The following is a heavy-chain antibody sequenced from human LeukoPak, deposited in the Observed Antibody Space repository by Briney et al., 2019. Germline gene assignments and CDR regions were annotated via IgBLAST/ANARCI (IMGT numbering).Heavy chain of an antibody. CDR2: LYSDGNT. Sequence: GGSLRLSCAASGFTVITNDMTWVRQAPGKELEWVSVLYSDGNTKYADCVQGRFTIYRDNYKNTLYLEMNSLSPDDTAVYYCARGVEPLAANTLAYWGQGTLVTVSS. D-gene: IGHD1-14*01. J-gene: IGHJ4*02. V-gene: IGHV3-53*01. CDR1: GFTVITND. CDR3: ARGVEPLAANTLAY.